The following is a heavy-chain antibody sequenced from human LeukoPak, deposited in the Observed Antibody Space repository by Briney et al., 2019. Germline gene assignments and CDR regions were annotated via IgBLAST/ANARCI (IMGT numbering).Heavy chain of an antibody. D-gene: IGHD4-17*01. CDR3: ARAYGDYASDY. V-gene: IGHV4-61*02. Sequence: SQTLSLTCTVSGGSISSGSYYWSWIRQPAGKGLEWIGRIYTSGSTNYNPSLKSRVTISVDTSKNQFSLKLSSVTAADTAVYYCARAYGDYASDYWGQGTLVTVSS. J-gene: IGHJ4*02. CDR2: IYTSGST. CDR1: GGSISSGSYY.